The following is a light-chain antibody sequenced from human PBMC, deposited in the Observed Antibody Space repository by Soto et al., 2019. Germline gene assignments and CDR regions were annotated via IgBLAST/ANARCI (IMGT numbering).Light chain of an antibody. V-gene: IGKV1-39*01. Sequence: DIQMTQSPSSLSASGGDRFTITCRASQSISSYLNWYQQKPGKAPKLLIYGASTRASGVPAKFSGSGSGTESTLTISSLQPEDFATYYCQQSYSTTFGGGTKVDIK. CDR1: QSISSY. CDR2: GAS. J-gene: IGKJ4*01. CDR3: QQSYSTT.